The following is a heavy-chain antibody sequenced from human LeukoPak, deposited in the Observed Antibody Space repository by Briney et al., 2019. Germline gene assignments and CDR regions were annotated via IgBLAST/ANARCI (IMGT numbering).Heavy chain of an antibody. V-gene: IGHV3-23*01. Sequence: GGSLRLSCAASGFTFSSYGMSWVRQAPGKGLEWVSAISGSGGSTYYADSVKGRFTISRDNSKNTLYLQMNSLRAEDTAVYYCAKDSNRARGIVVVITMDWGQGTLVTVSS. CDR1: GFTFSSYG. J-gene: IGHJ4*02. CDR2: ISGSGGST. D-gene: IGHD3-22*01. CDR3: AKDSNRARGIVVVITMD.